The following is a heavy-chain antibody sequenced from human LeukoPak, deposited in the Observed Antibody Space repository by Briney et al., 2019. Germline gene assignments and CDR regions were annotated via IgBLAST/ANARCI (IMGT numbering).Heavy chain of an antibody. CDR1: GGSFSGYY. CDR3: ARGWELLRPFDY. CDR2: INHSVST. Sequence: SETLSLTCAVYGGSFSGYYWSWIRQPPGKGLEWIGEINHSVSTNYNPSLKSRVTISVDTSKNQFSLKLSSVTAADTAVYYCARGWELLRPFDYWGQGTLVTVSP. D-gene: IGHD1-26*01. V-gene: IGHV4-34*01. J-gene: IGHJ4*02.